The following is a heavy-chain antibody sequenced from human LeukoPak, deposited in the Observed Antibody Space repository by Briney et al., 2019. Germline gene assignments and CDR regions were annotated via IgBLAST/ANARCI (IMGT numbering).Heavy chain of an antibody. Sequence: ASVKVSCKASGYTFTSYGISWVRQAPGQGLEWMGWISAYNGNTNHAQKLQGRVTMTTDTSTSTAYMELRSLRAEDTAVYYCASIRSYRGYDSYYYYTDVWGKGTPVTVSS. V-gene: IGHV1-18*01. D-gene: IGHD5-12*01. J-gene: IGHJ6*03. CDR3: ASIRSYRGYDSYYYYTDV. CDR1: GYTFTSYG. CDR2: ISAYNGNT.